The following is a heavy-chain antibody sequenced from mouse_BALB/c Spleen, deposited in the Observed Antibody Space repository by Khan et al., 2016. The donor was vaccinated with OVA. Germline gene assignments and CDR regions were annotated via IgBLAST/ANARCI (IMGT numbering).Heavy chain of an antibody. CDR2: ISGDSSTI. Sequence: EVKLVESGGGLVQPGGSRKLSCAASGFTFSSYGMHWVRQAPEKGLEWVAYISGDSSTIYYADTVRGGFTISRDNHKNTLFLQMTRLMSEDTAMYVCATSYYYWYYFDYWGPGTTLTVSS. CDR1: GFTFSSYG. CDR3: ATSYYYWYYFDY. V-gene: IGHV5-17*02. D-gene: IGHD1-1*01. J-gene: IGHJ2*01.